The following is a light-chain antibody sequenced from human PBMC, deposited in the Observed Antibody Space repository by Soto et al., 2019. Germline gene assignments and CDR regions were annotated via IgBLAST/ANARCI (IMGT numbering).Light chain of an antibody. V-gene: IGKV3-20*01. CDR2: NTS. CDR1: QSINSKS. Sequence: EIVLTQSPGTLSLSPGEGATVSCRVSQSINSKSLVWYQRKFGQAPRLLIYNTSSRATGIPDRFSGSGSGTDFNLSISRLEPEDFAVYYCQHYGGSFIFGPGTKVDFK. CDR3: QHYGGSFI. J-gene: IGKJ3*01.